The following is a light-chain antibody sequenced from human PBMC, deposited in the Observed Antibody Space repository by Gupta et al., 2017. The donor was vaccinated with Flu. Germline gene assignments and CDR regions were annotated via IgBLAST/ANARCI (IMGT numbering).Light chain of an antibody. J-gene: IGLJ1*01. Sequence: QAVVTQEPSLTVSPGGTVTLTCGSSTGSVTSGHFPYWFQQKPGQAPRTLIHDTSNKHSWTPARFSGSLLGGKAALTLSGAQPEDEAEYYCLLSYSGARGVFGTGTKVTVL. V-gene: IGLV7-46*01. CDR1: TGSVTSGHF. CDR2: DTS. CDR3: LLSYSGARGV.